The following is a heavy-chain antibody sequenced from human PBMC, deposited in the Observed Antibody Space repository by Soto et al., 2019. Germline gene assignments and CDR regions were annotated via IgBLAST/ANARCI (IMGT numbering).Heavy chain of an antibody. D-gene: IGHD6-19*01. V-gene: IGHV3-30*18. Sequence: PGGSLRLSCAASGFTFSSYGMHWVRQAPGKGLEWVAVISYDGSNKYYADSVKGRFTISRDNSKNTLYLQMNSLRAEDTAVYYCAKEGSGWHHDAFDIRGQGTMVTVS. CDR1: GFTFSSYG. CDR2: ISYDGSNK. CDR3: AKEGSGWHHDAFDI. J-gene: IGHJ3*02.